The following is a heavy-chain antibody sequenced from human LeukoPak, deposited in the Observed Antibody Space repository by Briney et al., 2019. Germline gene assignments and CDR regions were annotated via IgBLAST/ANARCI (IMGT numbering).Heavy chain of an antibody. D-gene: IGHD3-22*01. CDR3: ARDAYYYDSSGYTDYFDY. J-gene: IGHJ4*02. Sequence: ASVKVSCKASGYTFTSYYMHWVRQAPGQGLEWMGWINPNSGGTNYAQNFQGWVTMTRDTSISTAYMELRSLRSDDTAVYYCARDAYYYDSSGYTDYFDYWGQGTLVTVSS. V-gene: IGHV1-2*04. CDR1: GYTFTSYY. CDR2: INPNSGGT.